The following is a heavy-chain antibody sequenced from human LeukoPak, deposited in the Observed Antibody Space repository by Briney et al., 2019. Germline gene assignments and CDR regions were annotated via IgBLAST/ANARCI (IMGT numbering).Heavy chain of an antibody. CDR3: VRIFRDEVVVVPGRFDP. J-gene: IGHJ5*02. Sequence: SETLSLTCTVSGGSIGTYYWSWIRQPPGKGLEWIGYIYYSGTTNYNPSLKSRVTISVDMSANQFSLKMTSVTAADTAVYYCVRIFRDEVVVVPGRFDPWGQGVLVTVSS. CDR1: GGSIGTYY. CDR2: IYYSGTT. V-gene: IGHV4-59*01. D-gene: IGHD2-2*01.